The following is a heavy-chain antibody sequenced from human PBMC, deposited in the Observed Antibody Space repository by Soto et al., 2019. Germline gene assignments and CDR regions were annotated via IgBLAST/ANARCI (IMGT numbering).Heavy chain of an antibody. D-gene: IGHD6-19*01. CDR3: ARPSSGFSFDF. CDR1: GYTFTGYY. J-gene: IGHJ4*02. V-gene: IGHV1-3*01. CDR2: INAGKANT. Sequence: ASVKVSCKASGYTFTGYYMHWVRQAPGQRLEWMGWINAGKANTRYSQKFQDRVTITRDTSANTAYMDLSSLTSEDAAVYYCARPSSGFSFDFWGQGTPVTVSS.